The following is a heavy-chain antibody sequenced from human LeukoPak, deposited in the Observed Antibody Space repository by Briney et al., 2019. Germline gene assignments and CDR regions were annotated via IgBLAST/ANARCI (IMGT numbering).Heavy chain of an antibody. D-gene: IGHD4-17*01. J-gene: IGHJ6*02. CDR1: GYTFTGYY. CDR2: INPNSGGT. Sequence: ASVKVSCKASGYTFTGYYMHWVRQAPGQGLEWMGWINPNSGGTNYAQKFQGRVTMTRDTSISTAYMELSRLRSDDTAVYYCARDDYGDYDAPYHYGMDVWGQGTTVTVSS. V-gene: IGHV1-2*02. CDR3: ARDDYGDYDAPYHYGMDV.